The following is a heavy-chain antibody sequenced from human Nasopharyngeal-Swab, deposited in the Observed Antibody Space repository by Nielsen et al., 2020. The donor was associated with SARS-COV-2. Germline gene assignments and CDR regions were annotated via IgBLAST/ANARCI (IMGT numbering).Heavy chain of an antibody. D-gene: IGHD3-3*01. V-gene: IGHV1-2*06. CDR1: GYTLTELS. CDR3: ARDPLPGVVIGWFDP. CDR2: INPNSGGT. Sequence: ASVKVSCKVSGYTLTELSMHWVRQAPGQGLEWMGRINPNSGGTNYAQKFQGRVTMTRDTSISTAYMELSRLRSDDTAVYYCARDPLPGVVIGWFDPWGQGTLVTVSS. J-gene: IGHJ5*02.